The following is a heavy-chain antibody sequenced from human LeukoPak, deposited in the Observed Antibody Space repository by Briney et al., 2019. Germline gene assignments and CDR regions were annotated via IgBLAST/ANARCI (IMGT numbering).Heavy chain of an antibody. CDR3: GRSGSYDVLSGYYMYGMDV. CDR2: TIPIFGTK. Sequence: SVKVSCKVSGGTFSRYGISWVRQAPGQGLEWMGRTIPIFGTKNYAQKFQGRVTITADESTSTVYMELSSLRSADTAIYYCGRSGSYDVLSGYYMYGMDVWGKGTTVIVPS. J-gene: IGHJ6*04. V-gene: IGHV1-69*13. D-gene: IGHD3-3*01. CDR1: GGTFSRYG.